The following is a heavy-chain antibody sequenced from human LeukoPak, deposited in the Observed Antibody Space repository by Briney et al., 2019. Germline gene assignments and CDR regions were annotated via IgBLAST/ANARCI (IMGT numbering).Heavy chain of an antibody. J-gene: IGHJ4*02. CDR3: ARVSGYYYGPFDY. CDR2: ISYDGSNK. V-gene: IGHV3-30-3*01. Sequence: GRSLRLSCAASGFTFSSYAMHWVRQAPGKGLEWVAVISYDGSNKYYADSVKGRFTISRDNSKNTLYLQMNSLRAEDTAVYYCARVSGYYYGPFDYWGQGTLVTVSS. D-gene: IGHD3-22*01. CDR1: GFTFSSYA.